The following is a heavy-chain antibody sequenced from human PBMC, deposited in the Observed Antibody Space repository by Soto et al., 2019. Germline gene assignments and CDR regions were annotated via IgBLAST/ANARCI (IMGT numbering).Heavy chain of an antibody. Sequence: QIHLVQSGVEVKTPGASVKVSCQASGYTFFTYDISWVRQAAGEGLEWMGWISTYSGDTKYAQKFQDRVTITTDTSTTTAYMELRSLISDDTSVYYCTRHHGPTTSENWFDPWGQGTLVTVSS. V-gene: IGHV1-18*01. D-gene: IGHD5-12*01. CDR1: GYTFFTYD. J-gene: IGHJ5*02. CDR2: ISTYSGDT. CDR3: TRHHGPTTSENWFDP.